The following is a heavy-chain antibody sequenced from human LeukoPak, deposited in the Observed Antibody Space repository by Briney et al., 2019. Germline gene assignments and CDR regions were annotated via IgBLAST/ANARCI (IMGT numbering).Heavy chain of an antibody. Sequence: GGSLRLSCAASGFTFSSYAMSWVRQAPGKGLEWVSAISGSGGSTYYADSVKGRFTISRDNSKNTLYLQMNSLRAEDTAVYYCAKDSRYYYDSSGYYYAAAFDIWGQGTMVTVSS. D-gene: IGHD3-22*01. V-gene: IGHV3-23*01. CDR2: ISGSGGST. CDR3: AKDSRYYYDSSGYYYAAAFDI. CDR1: GFTFSSYA. J-gene: IGHJ3*02.